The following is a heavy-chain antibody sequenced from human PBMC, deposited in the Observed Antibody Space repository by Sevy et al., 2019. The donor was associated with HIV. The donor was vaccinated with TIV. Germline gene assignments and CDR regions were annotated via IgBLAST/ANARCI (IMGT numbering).Heavy chain of an antibody. CDR3: ARGLSGYYPIDY. J-gene: IGHJ4*02. D-gene: IGHD3-22*01. V-gene: IGHV4-59*01. Sequence: SETLSLTCTVSGGSISSYYWSWIRQPPGKGLEWIGYIYYSGSTNYNPSLKSRVTISVDTSKNQFSLKLSSVTAADTAVYYCARGLSGYYPIDYWGQGTLVTVSS. CDR1: GGSISSYY. CDR2: IYYSGST.